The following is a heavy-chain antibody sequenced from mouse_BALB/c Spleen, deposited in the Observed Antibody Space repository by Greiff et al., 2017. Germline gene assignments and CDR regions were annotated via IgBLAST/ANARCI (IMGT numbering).Heavy chain of an antibody. CDR3: ARHPRLGAMDY. Sequence: EVKLVESGPGLVKPSQSLSLTCTVTGYSITSDYAWNWIRQFPGNKLEWMGYISYSGSTSYNPSLKSRISITRGTSKNQFFLQLNSVTTEDTATYYCARHPRLGAMDYWGQGTSVTVSS. CDR2: ISYSGST. CDR1: GYSITSDYA. J-gene: IGHJ4*01. D-gene: IGHD4-1*01. V-gene: IGHV3-2*02.